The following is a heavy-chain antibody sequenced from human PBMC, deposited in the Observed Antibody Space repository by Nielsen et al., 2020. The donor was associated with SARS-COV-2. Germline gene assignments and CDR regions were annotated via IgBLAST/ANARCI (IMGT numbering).Heavy chain of an antibody. CDR2: IIPIFGTA. J-gene: IGHJ4*02. D-gene: IGHD3-22*01. CDR3: ARADSSGYRRYYFDY. CDR1: GGTFSSYA. Sequence: SVKVSCKASGGTFSSYAISWVRQAPGQGLEWMGGIIPIFGTANYAQKFQGRVTITADKSTSTAYMELSSLRSEDTAVYYCARADSSGYRRYYFDYWGQGTLVTVSS. V-gene: IGHV1-69*06.